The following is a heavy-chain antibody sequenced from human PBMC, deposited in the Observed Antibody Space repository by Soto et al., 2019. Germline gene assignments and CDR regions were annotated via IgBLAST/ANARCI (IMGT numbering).Heavy chain of an antibody. J-gene: IGHJ4*02. V-gene: IGHV1-69*01. CDR2: IIPVFGTT. CDR1: GGLFSSYA. D-gene: IGHD3-22*01. Sequence: QGQLVQSGAEVKKPGSSVKVSCKDSGGLFSSYAISWVRQAPGQGLEWMGGIIPVFGTTYYAEKFQGRVTITADESTNTAYMELRTLTSEDTAMYYCARSGSGYVWVNEFWGQGSLVTVSS. CDR3: ARSGSGYVWVNEF.